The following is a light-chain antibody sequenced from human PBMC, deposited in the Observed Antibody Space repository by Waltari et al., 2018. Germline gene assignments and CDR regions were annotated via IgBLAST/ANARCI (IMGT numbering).Light chain of an antibody. CDR3: QQHHNSPYT. J-gene: IGKJ2*01. CDR2: KAS. Sequence: DVQMTQSPSTLSASVGDSVTITCRASHTISDWLAWYQQKPGQAPHLLIYKASILESGVPSLFSGSASGTEFTLTISSLQPDDFATYYCQQHHNSPYTFGQGTHLEIK. CDR1: HTISDW. V-gene: IGKV1-5*03.